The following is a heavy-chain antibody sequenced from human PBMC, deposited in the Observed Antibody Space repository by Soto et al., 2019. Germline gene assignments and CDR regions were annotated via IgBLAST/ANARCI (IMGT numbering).Heavy chain of an antibody. V-gene: IGHV1-69*01. CDR3: ARDRGGYSYGTYYYYYGMYV. CDR2: IIPIFGTA. Sequence: QVQLVQSGAEVKKPGSSVTVSCKASGCTFSSYAISWVRQAPGQGLEWMGGIIPIFGTANYAQKFQGRVRITADESTSTAYMELSSLRSEDTAVYYCARDRGGYSYGTYYYYYGMYVWGPGTTVTVSS. D-gene: IGHD5-18*01. J-gene: IGHJ6*02. CDR1: GCTFSSYA.